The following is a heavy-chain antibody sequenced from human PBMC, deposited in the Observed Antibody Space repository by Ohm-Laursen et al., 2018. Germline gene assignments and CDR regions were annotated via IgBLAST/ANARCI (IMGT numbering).Heavy chain of an antibody. D-gene: IGHD6-6*01. Sequence: ASVKVSCKASGCTFTSYYMHWVRQAPGQGLEWMGIINPSGGSTSYAQKFQGRVTMTRDTSTSTVYMELSSLRSEDTAVYYCACRSSSSGFDYWGQGTLVTVSS. CDR3: ACRSSSSGFDY. J-gene: IGHJ4*02. V-gene: IGHV1-46*01. CDR2: INPSGGST. CDR1: GCTFTSYY.